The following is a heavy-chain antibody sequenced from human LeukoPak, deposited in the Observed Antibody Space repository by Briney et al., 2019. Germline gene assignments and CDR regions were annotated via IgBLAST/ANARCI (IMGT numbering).Heavy chain of an antibody. CDR1: GFTFSRYS. J-gene: IGHJ6*02. CDR3: AKDSPALTAYYYYGMDV. D-gene: IGHD3-16*01. V-gene: IGHV3-21*04. CDR2: ISSSSSYI. Sequence: NPGGSLRLSCAASGFTFSRYSMNWVRQAPGKGLEWVSSISSSSSYIYYADSVKGRFTISRDNAKNSLDLQMNSLRAEDTAVYYCAKDSPALTAYYYYGMDVWGQGTTVTVSS.